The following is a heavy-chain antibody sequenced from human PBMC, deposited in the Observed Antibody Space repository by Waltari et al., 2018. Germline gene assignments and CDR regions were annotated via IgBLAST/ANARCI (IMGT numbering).Heavy chain of an antibody. J-gene: IGHJ3*02. CDR2: IYYSGST. CDR3: ARGETTTAFDI. Sequence: QVQLQEPAPGLGKPSQTLSLPCTALGAPTGRGDTYWGWTRQPPGKGLEWIGYIYYSGSTYYNPSLKSRVTISVDTSKNQFSLKLSSVTAADTAVYYCARGETTTAFDIWGQGTMVTVSS. CDR1: GAPTGRGDTY. D-gene: IGHD4-17*01. V-gene: IGHV4-30-4*08.